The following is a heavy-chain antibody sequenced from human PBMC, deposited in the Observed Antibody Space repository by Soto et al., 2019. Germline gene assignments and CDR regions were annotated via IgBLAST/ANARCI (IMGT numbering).Heavy chain of an antibody. Sequence: QVQLVESGGGVVQPGRSLRLSCAASGFTFSSYAMHWVRQAPGKGLEWVAVISYDGSNKYYADSVKGRFTISRDNSKNTLYLQMNSLRAEDTAVYYCAREEYSSGWYAVSGAFDIWGQGTMVTVSS. CDR2: ISYDGSNK. CDR1: GFTFSSYA. CDR3: AREEYSSGWYAVSGAFDI. V-gene: IGHV3-30-3*01. J-gene: IGHJ3*02. D-gene: IGHD6-13*01.